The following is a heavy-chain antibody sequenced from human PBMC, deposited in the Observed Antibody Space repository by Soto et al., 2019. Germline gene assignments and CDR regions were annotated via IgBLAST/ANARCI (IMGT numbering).Heavy chain of an antibody. CDR1: GVTFNNYV. V-gene: IGHV1-69*01. Sequence: QVQLVQSGAEVKKPGSSVKVACKASGVTFNNYVISWVRQAPGQGLEWMGGFIPIFGSANYAQKFHGRVMITADESRRTAYIEVSSLRSEDTAVYFCASNKGDSSFTVFYSHYSMDVWGQGPTVAVCS. CDR2: FIPIFGSA. J-gene: IGHJ6*01. CDR3: ASNKGDSSFTVFYSHYSMDV. D-gene: IGHD3-22*01.